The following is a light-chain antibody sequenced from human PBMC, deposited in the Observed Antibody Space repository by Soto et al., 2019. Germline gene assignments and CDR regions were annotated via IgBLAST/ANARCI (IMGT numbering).Light chain of an antibody. Sequence: DIQMTQSPATLSASVVDGVTITCRASQSISSWLAWYQQKPAKAPKRLIYAASSLQSGVPSRFSGSGSGTEFTLTISSLQPEDFAVYYCQQYNNWPRTFGQGTKVDIK. CDR1: QSISSW. J-gene: IGKJ1*01. CDR2: AAS. V-gene: IGKV1-5*01. CDR3: QQYNNWPRT.